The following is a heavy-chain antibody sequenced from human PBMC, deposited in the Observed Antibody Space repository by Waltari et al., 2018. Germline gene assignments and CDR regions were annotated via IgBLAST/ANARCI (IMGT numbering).Heavy chain of an antibody. J-gene: IGHJ4*02. CDR2: IYHSGRT. V-gene: IGHV4-38-2*02. CDR3: ARLGGTYFPFDY. CDR1: GYSLSNGYY. D-gene: IGHD1-26*01. Sequence: QVQLQESGPGLVKPSETLSLTCSVSGYSLSNGYYWAWIRRPPGKGLGWVGSIYHSGRTFYNLSLKSRVTISVDTSKNQFSLKLSSVTAADRAVYFCARLGGTYFPFDYWGQGALVTVSS.